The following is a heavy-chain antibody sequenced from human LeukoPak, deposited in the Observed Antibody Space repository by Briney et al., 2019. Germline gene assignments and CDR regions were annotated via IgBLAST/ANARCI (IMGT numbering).Heavy chain of an antibody. Sequence: TSETLSLSCTVSGGSISSSIYYWGWIRQPPGKGLEWIGSIYYSGSTYYNPSLKSRVTISVDTSKNQFSLKLSSVTAADTAVYYCARHEGYCSGGSCYSDAFDIWGQGTMVTVSS. CDR1: GGSISSSIYY. D-gene: IGHD2-15*01. CDR3: ARHEGYCSGGSCYSDAFDI. CDR2: IYYSGST. J-gene: IGHJ3*02. V-gene: IGHV4-39*01.